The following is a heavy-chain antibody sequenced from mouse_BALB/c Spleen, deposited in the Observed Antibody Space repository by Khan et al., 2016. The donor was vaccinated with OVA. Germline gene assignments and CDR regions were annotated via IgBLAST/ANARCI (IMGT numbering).Heavy chain of an antibody. V-gene: IGHV2-6-4*01. D-gene: IGHD2-14*01. Sequence: HVQLKLSGPGLVAPSHSLFITCTVSGISLTRSNIHWVRQPPGKGLEWLGMIWGGGDTDYNSTLKSRLSISKDNSKSQVFLKVNSLHTDNPAMYSCASAYYRYDGYYALDYWGQGTSVTVSS. CDR2: IWGGGDT. J-gene: IGHJ4*01. CDR3: ASAYYRYDGYYALDY. CDR1: GISLTRSN.